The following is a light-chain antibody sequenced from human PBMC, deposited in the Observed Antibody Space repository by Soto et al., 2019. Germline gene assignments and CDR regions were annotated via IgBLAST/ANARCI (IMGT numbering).Light chain of an antibody. CDR3: SSFTSINTGV. CDR1: SSDVGGYNY. V-gene: IGLV2-14*01. CDR2: EVS. Sequence: QSALTQPASVSGSPGQSVTISCTGTSSDVGGYNYVSWYQQHPGKAPKRMIYEVSNRPSGVSNRFFGSKSGNTAALTISGLQTEDEADYYCSSFTSINTGVFGGGTKLTVL. J-gene: IGLJ3*02.